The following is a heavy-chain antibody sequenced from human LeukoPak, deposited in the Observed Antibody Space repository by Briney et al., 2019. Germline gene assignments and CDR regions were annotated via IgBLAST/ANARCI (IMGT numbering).Heavy chain of an antibody. D-gene: IGHD3-10*01. CDR2: IYSGGST. CDR3: AKTGYLWFGELYYFDY. J-gene: IGHJ4*02. Sequence: PGGSLRLSCVASGFTVSSNYMSWVRQAPGKGLEWVSVIYSGGSTYYADSVKGRFTISRDNSKNTLYLQMNSLRAEDTAVYYCAKTGYLWFGELYYFDYWGQGTLVTVSS. CDR1: GFTVSSNY. V-gene: IGHV3-53*01.